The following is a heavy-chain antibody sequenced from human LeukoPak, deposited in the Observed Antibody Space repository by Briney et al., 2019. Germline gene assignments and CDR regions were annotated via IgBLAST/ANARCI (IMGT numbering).Heavy chain of an antibody. CDR1: GYTFTIYY. CDR2: INPSGGST. CDR3: AREGAGWGSITMVRGVLYYMDV. Sequence: ASVKVSCTASGYTFTIYYMHWVRQAPGQGLEWMGIINPSGGSTSYAQKFQGRVTMTRDTSTSTVYMELSSLRSEDTAVYYCAREGAGWGSITMVRGVLYYMDVWGKGTTVTVSS. V-gene: IGHV1-46*01. D-gene: IGHD3-10*01. J-gene: IGHJ6*03.